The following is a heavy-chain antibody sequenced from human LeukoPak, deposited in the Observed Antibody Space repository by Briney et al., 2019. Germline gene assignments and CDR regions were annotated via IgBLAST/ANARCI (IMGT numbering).Heavy chain of an antibody. CDR3: ARATQLYYYYMDV. D-gene: IGHD2-2*01. V-gene: IGHV4-39*07. Sequence: SETLSLTCTVSGGSISSSSYCWGWIRQPPGKGLEWIGSIYYSGSTYYNPPLKSRVTISVDTSKNQFSLKLSSVTAADTAVYYCARATQLYYYYMDVWGKGTTVTVSS. CDR1: GGSISSSSYC. CDR2: IYYSGST. J-gene: IGHJ6*03.